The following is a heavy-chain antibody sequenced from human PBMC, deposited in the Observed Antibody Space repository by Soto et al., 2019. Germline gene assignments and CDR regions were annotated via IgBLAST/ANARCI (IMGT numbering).Heavy chain of an antibody. J-gene: IGHJ4*02. CDR1: GGSISSSSYY. D-gene: IGHD2-15*01. CDR2: IYYSGST. Sequence: SETLSLTCTVSGGSISSSSYYWGWIRQPPGKGLEWIGSIYYSGSTYYNPSLKSRVTISVDTSKNQFSLKLSSVTAADTAVYYCARLSATYCSGGSCYSGRFDYWGQGTLVTVSS. V-gene: IGHV4-39*01. CDR3: ARLSATYCSGGSCYSGRFDY.